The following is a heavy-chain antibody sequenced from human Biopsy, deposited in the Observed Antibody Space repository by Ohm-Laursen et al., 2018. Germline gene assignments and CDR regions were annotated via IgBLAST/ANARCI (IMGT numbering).Heavy chain of an antibody. D-gene: IGHD3-9*01. V-gene: IGHV3-33*01. CDR2: MCSDGINK. Sequence: SLRLSCTASGFAFSYYGLHWVRQAPGKGLQRVAVMCSDGINKNYADSVKGRFTVSRDNSNNVLYLQMSSLRDEDSAVYYCARDDDTTGHYMILNHWGQGTLVTVSS. J-gene: IGHJ5*02. CDR1: GFAFSYYG. CDR3: ARDDDTTGHYMILNH.